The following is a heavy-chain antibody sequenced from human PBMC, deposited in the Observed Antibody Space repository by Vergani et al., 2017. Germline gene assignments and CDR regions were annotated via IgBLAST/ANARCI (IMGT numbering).Heavy chain of an antibody. CDR2: MSSGDSI. V-gene: IGHV3-11*04. CDR1: GFTFSDHY. CDR3: ARETYTGSSVPYNYYAMDV. Sequence: QVQLVESGGGLVKPGGSLRLSCAASGFTFSDHYMSWVRQAPGKGLEWISYMSSGDSIYYADSVKGRFTVSRDNTKNTLYLQMNSLRAEDTAVYYCARETYTGSSVPYNYYAMDVWGQGTTVSVSS. J-gene: IGHJ6*02. D-gene: IGHD1-14*01.